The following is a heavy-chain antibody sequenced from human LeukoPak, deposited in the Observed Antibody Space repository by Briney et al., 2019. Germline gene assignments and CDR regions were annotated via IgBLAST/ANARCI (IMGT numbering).Heavy chain of an antibody. CDR3: STDSGRSDFYFDF. D-gene: IGHD2-21*02. CDR1: GFGLSVLS. Sequence: GASAKVSCKISGFGLSVLSIHWMRQAPGKGLEWVGRIRPETGEPIFAQKFRGRFTITEDTFTDTGYLELRGLTSEDTAVYYCSTDSGRSDFYFDFWGQGTLVTVSS. CDR2: IRPETGEP. J-gene: IGHJ4*02. V-gene: IGHV1-24*01.